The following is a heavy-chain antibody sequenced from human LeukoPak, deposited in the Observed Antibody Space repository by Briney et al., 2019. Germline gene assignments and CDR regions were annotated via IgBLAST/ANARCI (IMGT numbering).Heavy chain of an antibody. V-gene: IGHV3-53*01. Sequence: GSLRLSCAASGFTVSSNYMSWVRQAPGKGLEWVSIIYSGGDTYYADSVKGRFTISRDISKNTLYLQMNSLRAEDTAVYYCARGERYFDWLPPNFDYWGQGTLVTVSS. CDR1: GFTVSSNY. D-gene: IGHD3-9*01. J-gene: IGHJ4*02. CDR2: IYSGGDT. CDR3: ARGERYFDWLPPNFDY.